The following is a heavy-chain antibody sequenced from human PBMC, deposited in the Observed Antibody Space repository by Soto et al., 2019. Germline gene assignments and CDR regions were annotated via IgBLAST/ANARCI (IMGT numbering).Heavy chain of an antibody. D-gene: IGHD6-6*01. CDR2: IYYSGST. CDR3: ARGRLVEYSSSSGGVYYYYYGMDV. V-gene: IGHV4-59*01. Sequence: PSETLSLTCTVSGGSISSYYWSWIRHPPGKGLEWIGYIYYSGSTNYNPSLKSRVTISVDTSKNQFSLKLSSVTAADTAVYYCARGRLVEYSSSSGGVYYYYYGMDVWGQGTTVTVSS. J-gene: IGHJ6*02. CDR1: GGSISSYY.